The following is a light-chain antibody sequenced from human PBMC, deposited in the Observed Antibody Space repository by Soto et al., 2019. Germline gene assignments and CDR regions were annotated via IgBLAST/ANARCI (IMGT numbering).Light chain of an antibody. J-gene: IGKJ4*01. V-gene: IGKV3-15*01. Sequence: EIVMTQSPATLSVSPGERATLSCRASQSVSSKLAWHQQKPGQAPRLLIYGASTRATGIPARFSGSGSGTEFTLTISSLQSEDFAVYYCQQYNNWPLTFGGGTKVEIK. CDR1: QSVSSK. CDR3: QQYNNWPLT. CDR2: GAS.